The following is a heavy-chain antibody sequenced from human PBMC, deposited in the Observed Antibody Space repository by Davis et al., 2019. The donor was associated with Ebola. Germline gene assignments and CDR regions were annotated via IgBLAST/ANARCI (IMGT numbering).Heavy chain of an antibody. CDR2: ISSSSSTI. D-gene: IGHD2/OR15-2a*01. V-gene: IGHV3-48*01. J-gene: IGHJ4*02. CDR3: ARDNSNTHWPFYFDY. CDR1: GFTVSSNY. Sequence: GESLKISCAASGFTVSSNYMSWVRQAPGKGLEWVSYISSSSSTIYYADSVKGRFTISRDNAKNSLYLQMNSLRAEDTAVYYCARDNSNTHWPFYFDYWGQGTLVTVSS.